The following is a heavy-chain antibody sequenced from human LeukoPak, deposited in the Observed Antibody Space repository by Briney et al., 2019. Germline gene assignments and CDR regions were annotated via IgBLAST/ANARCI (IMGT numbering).Heavy chain of an antibody. V-gene: IGHV3-23*01. CDR2: IRGNGET. Sequence: GGSLRLSCVASGLSFSSFAMSGVRQGPARGLGWVSSIRGNGETLYADSVKGRFTLYSDISRNTVYFQLNNLRVEDTAIYYCARASWVSTSDAVRWGQGTLVTVSS. D-gene: IGHD2-2*01. CDR1: GLSFSSFA. J-gene: IGHJ4*02. CDR3: ARASWVSTSDAVR.